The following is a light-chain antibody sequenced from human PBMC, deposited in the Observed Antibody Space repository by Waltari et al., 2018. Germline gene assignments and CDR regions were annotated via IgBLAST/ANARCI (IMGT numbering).Light chain of an antibody. CDR2: KSS. Sequence: DIQMTQSPSTLSASVGDRVTLTCRASQSIENWLAWYQQKPGQAPKVIIYKSSTSDSGVPSRFSGSGFGTEFTLTISRLQPDDFATYYCQQYHSDFLTFGGGTKVEI. CDR3: QQYHSDFLT. V-gene: IGKV1-5*03. CDR1: QSIENW. J-gene: IGKJ4*01.